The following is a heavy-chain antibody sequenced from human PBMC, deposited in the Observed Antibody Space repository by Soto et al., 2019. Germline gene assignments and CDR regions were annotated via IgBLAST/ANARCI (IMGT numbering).Heavy chain of an antibody. J-gene: IGHJ6*02. D-gene: IGHD5-12*01. CDR2: IRPRDSDT. Sequence: KVSFKASGYTFTGYYMRWVRQAPGQGLEWMGIIRPRDSDTTYSPSFQGQVTISVDKPINTAFLQWSSLKASDTALSLCAKGLQFSPWAMDVWGQGTTVTV. V-gene: IGHV5-51*04. CDR1: GYTFTGYY. CDR3: AKGLQFSPWAMDV.